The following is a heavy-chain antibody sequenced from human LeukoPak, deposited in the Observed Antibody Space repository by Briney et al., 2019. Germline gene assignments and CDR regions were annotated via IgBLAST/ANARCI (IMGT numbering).Heavy chain of an antibody. CDR2: IYYSGST. CDR1: GGSISSYY. Sequence: SEALSLTCTVSGGSISSYYWSWIRQPPGKGLEWIGYIYYSGSTNYNPSLKSRVTISVDTSKNQFSLKLSSVTAADTAVYYCARGEVAATDYWGQGTLVTVSS. CDR3: ARGEVAATDY. V-gene: IGHV4-59*01. D-gene: IGHD2-15*01. J-gene: IGHJ4*02.